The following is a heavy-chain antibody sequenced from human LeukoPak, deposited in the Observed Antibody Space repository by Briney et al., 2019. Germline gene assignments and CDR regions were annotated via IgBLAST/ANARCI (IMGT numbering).Heavy chain of an antibody. CDR2: ISSSGSTI. D-gene: IGHD3-22*01. Sequence: GGSLRLSCAASGFTFSDYYMSWIRQAPGKGLEWVSYISSSGSTIYYADSVKGRFTISRDNAKNSLYLQMNSLRAEDTAVCYCARDRGYYDSSGYSGDFDYWGQGTLVTVSS. V-gene: IGHV3-11*04. CDR1: GFTFSDYY. CDR3: ARDRGYYDSSGYSGDFDY. J-gene: IGHJ4*02.